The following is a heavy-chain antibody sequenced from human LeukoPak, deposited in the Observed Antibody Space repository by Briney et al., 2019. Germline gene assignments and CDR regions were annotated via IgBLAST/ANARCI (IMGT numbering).Heavy chain of an antibody. Sequence: GGSLRLSCAASGDTFSSYGMHWVRQTPGKGLGWVAVIWYDGRNKYYADSVKGRFTLSRDNTKKTLYLQMNSPRAENTPEYYSAREGREVPAGLDYSGNRSLVIVTS. J-gene: IGHJ4*01. D-gene: IGHD2-2*01. CDR1: GDTFSSYG. CDR2: IWYDGRNK. CDR3: AREGREVPAGLDY. V-gene: IGHV3-33*01.